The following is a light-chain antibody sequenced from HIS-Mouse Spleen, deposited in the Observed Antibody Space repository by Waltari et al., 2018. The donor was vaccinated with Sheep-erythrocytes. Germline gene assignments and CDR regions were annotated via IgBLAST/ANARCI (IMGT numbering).Light chain of an antibody. J-gene: IGLJ3*02. V-gene: IGLV2-23*01. CDR2: EGS. Sequence: QSALPQPASVSGSPGPSITIPCTGTNMDVGTYNLVSWYQQHPGKAPKLMIYEGSKRPSGVSNRFSGSKSGNTASLTISGLQAEDEADYYCCSYAGSSTPWVFGGGTKLTVL. CDR3: CSYAGSSTPWV. CDR1: NMDVGTYNL.